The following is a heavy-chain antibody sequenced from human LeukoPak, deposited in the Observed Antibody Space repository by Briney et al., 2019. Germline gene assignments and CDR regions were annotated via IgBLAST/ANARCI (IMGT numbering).Heavy chain of an antibody. CDR3: ARGGSASPYYFDY. Sequence: GGSLRLSCAASGFTFSSFGINWVRQAPGKGLEWVSSISSSSDYIYYGDSVKGRFIISRDNAENSLYLQMNSLRAEDTAVYYCARGGSASPYYFDYWGQGTLVTVSS. V-gene: IGHV3-21*01. CDR1: GFTFSSFG. J-gene: IGHJ4*02. CDR2: ISSSSDYI. D-gene: IGHD3-16*01.